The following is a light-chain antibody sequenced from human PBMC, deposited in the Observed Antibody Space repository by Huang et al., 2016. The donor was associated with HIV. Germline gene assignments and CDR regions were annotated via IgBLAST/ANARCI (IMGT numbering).Light chain of an antibody. J-gene: IGKJ2*01. CDR3: QQYYNTPYT. V-gene: IGKV1-NL1*01. CDR1: QGITKS. Sequence: DIKMTQYPSSLSASVGDRVTITCRASQGITKSLVWYQHKPGKAPKLMLFATSRLERGVPSRFSGSGSGTDFTLTISSLQPEDFATYYCQQYYNTPYTFGQGTKLEIK. CDR2: ATS.